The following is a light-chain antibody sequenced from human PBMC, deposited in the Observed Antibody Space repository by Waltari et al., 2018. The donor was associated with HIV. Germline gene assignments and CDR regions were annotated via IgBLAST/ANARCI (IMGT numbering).Light chain of an antibody. J-gene: IGKJ2*01. CDR1: QTIFYKSNNKNY. V-gene: IGKV4-1*01. Sequence: DIVMTQSPESLAVSLGERATINCKSSQTIFYKSNNKNYLAWYQRKPGQSPKVLFSWASNREFGVPDRFSGSGSGTDFTLTISSLQAEDVAVYYCQQFYRTPYTFGQGTRLEFK. CDR2: WAS. CDR3: QQFYRTPYT.